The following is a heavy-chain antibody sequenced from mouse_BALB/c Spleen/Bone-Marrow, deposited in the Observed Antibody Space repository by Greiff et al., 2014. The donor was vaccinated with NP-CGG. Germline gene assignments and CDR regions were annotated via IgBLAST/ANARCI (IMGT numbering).Heavy chain of an antibody. V-gene: IGHV1S56*01. CDR2: TYPGNVNT. D-gene: IGHD1-1*01. CDR1: GYTFTSYY. CDR3: ARDYYGSSSFAY. Sequence: QVQLKQSGPELVKPGASVRISCKASGYTFTSYYIHWVKQRPGQGLEWIGWTYPGNVNTKYNEKFKGKATLTADKSSSTAYMQLSSLTSEDSAVYFCARDYYGSSSFAYWGQGTLVTVSA. J-gene: IGHJ3*01.